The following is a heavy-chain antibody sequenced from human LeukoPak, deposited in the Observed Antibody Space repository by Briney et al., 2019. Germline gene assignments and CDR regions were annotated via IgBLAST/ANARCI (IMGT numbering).Heavy chain of an antibody. D-gene: IGHD6-13*01. J-gene: IGHJ4*02. CDR1: GGSFSGYY. V-gene: IGHV4-34*01. Sequence: SETLSLTCAVYGGSFSGYYWSWIRQPPGKGLEWIGEINHSGSTNYNPSLKSRVTISVDTSKNQFSLKLSSVTAADTAIYYCARGVVAAAGRTFDFWGQGTLVTVSS. CDR3: ARGVVAAAGRTFDF. CDR2: INHSGST.